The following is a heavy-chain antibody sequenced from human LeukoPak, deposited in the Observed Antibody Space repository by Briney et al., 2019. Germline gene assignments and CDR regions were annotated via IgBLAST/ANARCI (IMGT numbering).Heavy chain of an antibody. CDR1: GFSFSSYW. Sequence: GGSLRLSCAASGFSFSSYWVHWVRQAPGKGLVWVSRLNTDGSSTNYADSVQGRFTISRDSSKNTLYLQMNSLRAEDTALYYCAKHGYCSGISCFFDFWGQGTLVTVSS. CDR2: LNTDGSST. CDR3: AKHGYCSGISCFFDF. J-gene: IGHJ4*02. V-gene: IGHV3-74*01. D-gene: IGHD2-2*03.